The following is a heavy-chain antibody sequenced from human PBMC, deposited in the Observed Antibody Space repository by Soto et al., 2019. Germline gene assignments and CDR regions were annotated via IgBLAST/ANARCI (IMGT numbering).Heavy chain of an antibody. CDR1: GFTFSSYG. Sequence: GGSLRLSCAASGFTFSSYGMHWVRQAPGKGLEWVAVISYDGSNKYYADSVKGRFTISRDNSKNTLYLQMNSLRAEDTAVYYCAKGLYYGDYVWFDYWGQGTLVTVSS. CDR2: ISYDGSNK. D-gene: IGHD4-17*01. CDR3: AKGLYYGDYVWFDY. J-gene: IGHJ4*02. V-gene: IGHV3-30*18.